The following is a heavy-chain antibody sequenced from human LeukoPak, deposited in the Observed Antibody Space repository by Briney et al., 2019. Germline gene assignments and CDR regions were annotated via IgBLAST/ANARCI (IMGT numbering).Heavy chain of an antibody. D-gene: IGHD3-16*01. CDR3: AREVGRGEGAFDI. CDR1: GGSISSYY. J-gene: IGHJ3*02. V-gene: IGHV4-59*01. Sequence: SETLSLTCTVSGGSISSYYWSWMRQPPGKGLEWIGYIYYSESTNYNPSLKSRVTISVDTSKNQLALKLSSVTAADTAVYYCAREVGRGEGAFDIWGQGTMVTVSS. CDR2: IYYSEST.